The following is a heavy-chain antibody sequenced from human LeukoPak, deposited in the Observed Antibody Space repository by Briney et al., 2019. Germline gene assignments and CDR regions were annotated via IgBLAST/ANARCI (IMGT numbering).Heavy chain of an antibody. CDR3: ARGTYYYDSSGYIDY. V-gene: IGHV3-48*03. CDR2: ISSSGSTI. CDR1: GFTFISYE. J-gene: IGHJ4*02. Sequence: PGGSLRLSCAASGFTFISYEMNWVRQAPGKGLEWVSYISSSGSTIYYADSVKGRFTISRDNAKNSLYLQMNSLRAEDTAVYYCARGTYYYDSSGYIDYWGQGTLVTVSS. D-gene: IGHD3-22*01.